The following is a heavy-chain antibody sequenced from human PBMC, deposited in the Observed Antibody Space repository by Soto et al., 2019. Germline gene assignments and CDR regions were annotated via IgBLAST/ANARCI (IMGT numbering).Heavy chain of an antibody. CDR2: IIPIFGTA. V-gene: IGHV1-69*13. Sequence: SVKVSCKASGGTFSSYAISWVRQAPGQRLERIGGIIPIFGTANYAQKCKGRVTITADESTSTAYMELGTLRSEDAAVYYCARAAHSITNSWSELDSWGQGTLVTVSS. J-gene: IGHJ4*02. D-gene: IGHD1-20*01. CDR3: ARAAHSITNSWSELDS. CDR1: GGTFSSYA.